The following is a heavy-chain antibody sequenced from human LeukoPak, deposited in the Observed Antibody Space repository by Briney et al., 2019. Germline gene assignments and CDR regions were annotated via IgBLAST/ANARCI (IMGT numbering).Heavy chain of an antibody. CDR3: ARDNSLIAVAGRSFDAFDI. Sequence: NPGGSLRLSCAASGFTFSSYSMNWVRQAPGKGLEWVSSISSSSSYIYYADSVKGRFTISRDNAKNSLYLQMNSLRAEDTAVYYCARDNSLIAVAGRSFDAFDIWGQGTMVTVSS. J-gene: IGHJ3*02. V-gene: IGHV3-21*01. CDR1: GFTFSSYS. D-gene: IGHD6-19*01. CDR2: ISSSSSYI.